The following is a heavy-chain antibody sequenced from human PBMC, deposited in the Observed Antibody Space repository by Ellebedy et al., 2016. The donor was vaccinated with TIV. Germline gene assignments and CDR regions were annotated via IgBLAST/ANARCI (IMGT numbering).Heavy chain of an antibody. V-gene: IGHV3-74*01. CDR1: GFSFSIYW. D-gene: IGHD6-13*01. CDR2: INSDGSST. CDR3: ARARYSNTPFDY. Sequence: PGGSLRLSCAASGFSFSIYWMHWVRQAPGKGLVWVSRINSDGSSTTYADSVKGRFTISRDNAKNTLYRQMNSLRAEDTAVYYCARARYSNTPFDYWGQGTLVTVSS. J-gene: IGHJ4*02.